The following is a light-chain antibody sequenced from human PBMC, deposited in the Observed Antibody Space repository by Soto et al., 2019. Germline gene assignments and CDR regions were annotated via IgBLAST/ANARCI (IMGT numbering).Light chain of an antibody. CDR3: HQYGSSPPYT. Sequence: EIVLTQSPCTLSLSPGERATLSCRASQSVSSSYLAWYQQKPGHAHRLLIYGASSRDTGIPDRFSGSGSGTDFTLTISRLEPEDFAVYYCHQYGSSPPYTFGQGTKLEIK. CDR1: QSVSSSY. CDR2: GAS. J-gene: IGKJ2*01. V-gene: IGKV3-20*01.